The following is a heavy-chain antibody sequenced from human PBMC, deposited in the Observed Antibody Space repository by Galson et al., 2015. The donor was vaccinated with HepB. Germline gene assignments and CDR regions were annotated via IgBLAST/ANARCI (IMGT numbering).Heavy chain of an antibody. J-gene: IGHJ6*03. V-gene: IGHV3-66*01. Sequence: SLRLSCAASGFTVSSNYMSWVHQAPGKGLEWVSVIYSGGSTYYADSVKGRFTISRDNSKNTLYLQMNSLRAEDTAVYYCARDLTEVRGVYNYYYYMDVWGKGTTVTVSS. CDR2: IYSGGST. CDR1: GFTVSSNY. CDR3: ARDLTEVRGVYNYYYYMDV. D-gene: IGHD3-10*01.